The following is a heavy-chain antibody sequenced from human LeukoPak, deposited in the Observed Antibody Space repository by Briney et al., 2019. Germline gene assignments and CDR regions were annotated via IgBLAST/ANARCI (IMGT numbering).Heavy chain of an antibody. J-gene: IGHJ6*02. Sequence: SVKVSCKASGGTFSTYYAISWVRQAPGQGLEWMGRIIPILGIANYAQKFQGRVTITADKSTSTAYMELRSLRSDDTAVYYCARDQVVVPAAMPSSYGMDVWGQGTTVTVSS. V-gene: IGHV1-69*04. CDR2: IIPILGIA. D-gene: IGHD2-2*01. CDR3: ARDQVVVPAAMPSSYGMDV. CDR1: GGTFSTYYA.